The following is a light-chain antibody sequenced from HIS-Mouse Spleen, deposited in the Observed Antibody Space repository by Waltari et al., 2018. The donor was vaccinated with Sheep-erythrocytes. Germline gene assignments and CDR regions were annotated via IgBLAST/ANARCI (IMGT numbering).Light chain of an antibody. CDR2: KAS. J-gene: IGKJ4*01. CDR1: QSISSW. Sequence: DIQMTQSPSTLSASVGDRVTITCRASQSISSWLAWYQQKPGKATKLLIYKASSLESGVPSRFSGSGSGTEFTLTISSLQAEDVAVYYCQQYYSTPLTFGGGTKVEIK. CDR3: QQYYSTPLT. V-gene: IGKV1-5*03.